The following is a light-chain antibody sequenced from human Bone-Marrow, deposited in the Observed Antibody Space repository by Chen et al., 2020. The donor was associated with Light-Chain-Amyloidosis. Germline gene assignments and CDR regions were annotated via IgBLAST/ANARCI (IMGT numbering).Light chain of an antibody. J-gene: IGLJ3*02. V-gene: IGLV6-57*01. CDR2: EDD. Sequence: NFMLTQPHSVSESPGQPEIISCTRSSGSIATNYVQWYQQRPGRSPTTVIYEDDQRPSGVPDRFSGSIDRSSNSASLTISGLKTEDEADYYCQSYQGSSQGVFGGGTKLTVL. CDR1: SGSIATNY. CDR3: QSYQGSSQGV.